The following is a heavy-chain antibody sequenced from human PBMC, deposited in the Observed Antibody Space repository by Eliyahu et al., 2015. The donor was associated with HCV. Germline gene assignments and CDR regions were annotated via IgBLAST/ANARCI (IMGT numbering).Heavy chain of an antibody. CDR2: IDPSDSYT. CDR3: ARHGGFLEWLPLGWFDP. D-gene: IGHD3-3*01. CDR1: GYSFTSYW. V-gene: IGHV5-10-1*03. J-gene: IGHJ5*02. Sequence: EVQLVQSGAEVKKPGESLRISCKGSGYSFTSYWISWVRQMPGKGLEWMGRIDPSDSYTNYSPSFQGHVTISADKSISTAYLQWSSLKASDTAMYYCARHGGFLEWLPLGWFDPWGQGTLVTVSS.